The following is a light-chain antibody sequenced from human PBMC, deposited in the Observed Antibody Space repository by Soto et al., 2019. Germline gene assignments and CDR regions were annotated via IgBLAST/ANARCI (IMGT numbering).Light chain of an antibody. Sequence: QSSLTQPRSVSGSPGQAVTISCTGTSSDVGVYNYVSWYQQYPGKAPKLMIYDVSKRPSGVPDRFSGSRSGNTASLTVSGLQAEDEADYFCLSYAGSTDYVVGKGTKVTVL. CDR1: SSDVGVYNY. J-gene: IGLJ1*01. CDR2: DVS. V-gene: IGLV2-11*01. CDR3: LSYAGSTDYV.